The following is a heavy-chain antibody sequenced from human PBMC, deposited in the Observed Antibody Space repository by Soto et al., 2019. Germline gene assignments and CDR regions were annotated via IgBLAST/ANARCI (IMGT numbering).Heavy chain of an antibody. D-gene: IGHD2-15*01. J-gene: IGHJ4*02. CDR3: ARDSAVVVVAASPYFDY. CDR2: ISSSSSYI. CDR1: GFTFSSYS. Sequence: GGSLRLSCAASGFTFSSYSMNWVRQAPGKGLEWVSSISSSSSYIYYADSVKGRFTISRDNAKNSLYLQMNSLRAEDTAVYYCARDSAVVVVAASPYFDYWGQGTLVTVSS. V-gene: IGHV3-21*01.